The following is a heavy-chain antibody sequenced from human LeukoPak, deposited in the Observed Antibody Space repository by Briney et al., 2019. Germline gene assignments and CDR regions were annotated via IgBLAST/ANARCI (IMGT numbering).Heavy chain of an antibody. CDR2: INHNGNVN. J-gene: IGHJ5*02. CDR3: AKGSRALPHNWFDP. D-gene: IGHD1-14*01. V-gene: IGHV3-7*03. Sequence: GGSLRLSCAASGFTFSSYWMNWARQAPGKGLEWVASINHNGNVNYYVDSVKGRFTISRDNAKNSLYLQMNSLRAEDTALYYCAKGSRALPHNWFDPWGQGTLVTVSS. CDR1: GFTFSSYW.